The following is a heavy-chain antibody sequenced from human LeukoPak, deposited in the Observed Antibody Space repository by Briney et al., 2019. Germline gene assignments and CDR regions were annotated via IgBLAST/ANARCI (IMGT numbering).Heavy chain of an antibody. J-gene: IGHJ5*02. CDR1: GFTFSSDA. CDR3: AREIGYCSSTSCFNWFDP. CDR2: MRVTGANT. Sequence: GGSLRLSCAASGFTFSSDAMSWVRQAPGKGLEWVSSMRVTGANTYYADSVKGRFTISRDNSKNTLYLQMNSLRAEDTAVYYCAREIGYCSSTSCFNWFDPWGQGTLVTVSS. V-gene: IGHV3-23*01. D-gene: IGHD2-2*01.